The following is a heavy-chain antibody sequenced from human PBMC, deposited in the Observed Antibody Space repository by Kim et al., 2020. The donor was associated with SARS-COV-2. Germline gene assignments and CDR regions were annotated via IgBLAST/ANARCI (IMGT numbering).Heavy chain of an antibody. J-gene: IGHJ6*02. Sequence: GGSLRLSCAASGFTFSSYAMSWVRQAPGKGLEWVSAISGSGGSTYYADSVKGRFTISRDNSKNTLYLQMNSLRAEDTAVYYCANLEQGANGYYYYYGMDVWGQGTTVTVSS. V-gene: IGHV3-23*01. CDR1: GFTFSSYA. CDR3: ANLEQGANGYYYYYGMDV. CDR2: ISGSGGST. D-gene: IGHD1-1*01.